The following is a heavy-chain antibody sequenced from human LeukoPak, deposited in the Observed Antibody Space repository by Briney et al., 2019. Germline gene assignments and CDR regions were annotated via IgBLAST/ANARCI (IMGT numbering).Heavy chain of an antibody. CDR2: ISGSGGST. V-gene: IGHV3-23*01. Sequence: GGSLRFSCAASGFTFSSYAMSWVRQAPGKGLEWVSAISGSGGSTYYADSVKGRFTISRDNSKNTLYLQMNSLRAEDTAVYYCAKAPAEGYGYSFDYWGQGTLVTVSS. D-gene: IGHD5-18*01. CDR1: GFTFSSYA. J-gene: IGHJ4*02. CDR3: AKAPAEGYGYSFDY.